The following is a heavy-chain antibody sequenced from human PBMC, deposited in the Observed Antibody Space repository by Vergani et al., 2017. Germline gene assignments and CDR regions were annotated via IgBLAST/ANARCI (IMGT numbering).Heavy chain of an antibody. V-gene: IGHV4-38-2*02. J-gene: IGHJ6*02. CDR3: ARGRIQLWNNYYYYGMDV. CDR2: IYHGGMT. D-gene: IGHD5-18*01. CDR1: NYSIGRDYF. Sequence: QVHLQESGPGLVKPSETLSLTCSVSNYSIGRDYFWGWIRRSPGKGLEYIASIYHGGMTYYNPSLKSRATISIDTSENVISLRLTSVTAADTAVYYCARGRIQLWNNYYYYGMDVWGQGTTVTVSS.